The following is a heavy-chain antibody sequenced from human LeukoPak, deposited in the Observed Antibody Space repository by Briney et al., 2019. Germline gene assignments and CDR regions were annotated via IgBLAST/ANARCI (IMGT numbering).Heavy chain of an antibody. CDR2: IDYSGNT. Sequence: SETLSLTCSVSGDSISSTNYYWAWIRQPPGKGLEWIGTIDYSGNTKYKSSLKSRVTVSADTSKNQFSLILNSVTAADTAVYYCAKGGRLYGPSSYYFDYWGQGTLVTVSS. V-gene: IGHV4-39*07. CDR3: AKGGRLYGPSSYYFDY. J-gene: IGHJ4*02. D-gene: IGHD2-2*01. CDR1: GDSISSTNYY.